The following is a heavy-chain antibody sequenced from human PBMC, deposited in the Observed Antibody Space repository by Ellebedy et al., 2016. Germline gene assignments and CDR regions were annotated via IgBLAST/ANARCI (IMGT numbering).Heavy chain of an antibody. CDR3: ARDTFNWADQ. CDR1: GFTVSSNY. CDR2: IYMDGST. J-gene: IGHJ4*02. Sequence: GESLKISCAASGFTVSSNYMFWVRQAPGKGLEWVSVIYMDGSTYYADSVRGRFTISRDNSKNTVYLQMNSLRDEDTAVYYCARDTFNWADQWGQGTLVAVSS. V-gene: IGHV3-66*01. D-gene: IGHD7-27*01.